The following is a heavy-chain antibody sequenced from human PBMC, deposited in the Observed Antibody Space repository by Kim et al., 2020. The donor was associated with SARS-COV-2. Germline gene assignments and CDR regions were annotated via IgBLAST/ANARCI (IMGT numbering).Heavy chain of an antibody. CDR3: EKGCTYCRTNWFDS. CDR2: ISDIGGSL. D-gene: IGHD1-26*01. V-gene: IGHV3-23*01. CDR1: GFTFSRYS. Sequence: GGSLRLSCAASGFTFSRYSMAWVRQAPGKGLEWVSSISDIGGSLYYADSVKGRSTISRDNSKKTMYLQMNSLRVEDTAIYYCEKGCTYCRTNWFDSWGQG. J-gene: IGHJ5*02.